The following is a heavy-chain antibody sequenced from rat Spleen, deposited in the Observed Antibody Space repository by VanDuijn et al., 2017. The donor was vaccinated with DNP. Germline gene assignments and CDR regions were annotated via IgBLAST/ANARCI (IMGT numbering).Heavy chain of an antibody. Sequence: EVQLVETGGGLVQPGRSLKLSCVASGFTFSNYWMFWVRQAPGKGLEWIATISSDGGGTSYSDSVKGRFTISRDNSEDTVYLQMNSLRSEDSATYYCVKDKWFYAMDAWGQGTSVTVSS. CDR3: VKDKWFYAMDA. D-gene: IGHD1-1*01. J-gene: IGHJ4*01. CDR2: ISSDGGGT. V-gene: IGHV5-58*01. CDR1: GFTFSNYW.